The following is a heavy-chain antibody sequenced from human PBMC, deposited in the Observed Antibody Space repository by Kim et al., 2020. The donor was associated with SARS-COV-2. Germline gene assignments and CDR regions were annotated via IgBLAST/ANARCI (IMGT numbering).Heavy chain of an antibody. CDR2: IYYSGST. CDR3: ARTGSAVAGTGWFDP. D-gene: IGHD6-19*01. J-gene: IGHJ5*02. CDR1: GGSISSSSYY. V-gene: IGHV4-39*01. Sequence: GSLRLSCTVSGGSISSSSYYWGWIRQPPGKGLEWIGSIYYSGSTYYNPSLKSRVTISVDTSKNQFSLKLSSVTAADTAVYYCARTGSAVAGTGWFDPW.